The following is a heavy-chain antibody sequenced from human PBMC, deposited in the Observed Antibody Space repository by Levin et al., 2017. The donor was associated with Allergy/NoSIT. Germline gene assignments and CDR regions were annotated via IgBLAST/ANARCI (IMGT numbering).Heavy chain of an antibody. CDR2: IFSDGTT. CDR1: DGSISSYS. J-gene: IGHJ4*02. V-gene: IGHV4-4*07. D-gene: IGHD2/OR15-2a*01. CDR3: ARSSSLGVLLF. Sequence: SETLSLTCTVSDGSISSYSWSWIRQPAGKGLQCIGRIFSDGTTNYNPSLKSRVIMSIDTSKDQFSLKLSSVTAADTALYYCARSSSLGVLLFWGQGTLVTVSS.